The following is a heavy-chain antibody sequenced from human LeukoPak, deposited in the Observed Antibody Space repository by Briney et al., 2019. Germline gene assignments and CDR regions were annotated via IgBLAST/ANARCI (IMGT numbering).Heavy chain of an antibody. CDR3: ARGFITMVRGVIFDC. CDR2: IYIRGST. CDR1: GGSISSGSYY. D-gene: IGHD3-10*01. Sequence: SETPSLTCTVSGGSISSGSYYWSWIRQPAGKGLEWIGRIYIRGSTNYNPSLKSRVTISVGTSKNQFSLKLSSVTAADTAVYYCARGFITMVRGVIFDCWGQGTLVIVSS. J-gene: IGHJ4*02. V-gene: IGHV4-61*02.